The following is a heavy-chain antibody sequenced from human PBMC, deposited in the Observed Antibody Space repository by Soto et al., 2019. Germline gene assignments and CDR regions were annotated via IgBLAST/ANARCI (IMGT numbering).Heavy chain of an antibody. Sequence: GGSLRLSCAASGFTFSSYSMNWVRQAPGKGLEWVSSISSSSSYIYYADSVKGRFTISRDNAKNSLYLQMNSLRAEDTAVYYCASGTQEAYYYDSSGSLRGLPRPFFDYWGQGTLVTVSS. CDR2: ISSSSSYI. V-gene: IGHV3-21*01. CDR3: ASGTQEAYYYDSSGSLRGLPRPFFDY. J-gene: IGHJ4*02. D-gene: IGHD3-22*01. CDR1: GFTFSSYS.